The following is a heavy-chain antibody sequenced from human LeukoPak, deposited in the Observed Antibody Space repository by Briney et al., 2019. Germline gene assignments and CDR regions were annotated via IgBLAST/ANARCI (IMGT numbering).Heavy chain of an antibody. D-gene: IGHD3-3*01. Sequence: GASVKVSCKASGYTFTSYDINWVRQATGQGLKWMGWMNPNSGNTGYAQKFQGRVTITRNTSISTAYMELSSLRSEDTAVYYCARGIRFDFWSGYSSYYYYMDVWGKGTTVTVSS. J-gene: IGHJ6*03. CDR1: GYTFTSYD. V-gene: IGHV1-8*03. CDR3: ARGIRFDFWSGYSSYYYYMDV. CDR2: MNPNSGNT.